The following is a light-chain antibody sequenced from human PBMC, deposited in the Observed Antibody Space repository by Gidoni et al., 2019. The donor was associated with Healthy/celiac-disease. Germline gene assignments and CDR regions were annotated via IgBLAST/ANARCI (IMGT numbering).Light chain of an antibody. CDR3: QSYDSSLSGSTHV. V-gene: IGLV1-40*01. Sequence: QSVLTQPPSVPGAPGQRVTISCTGSSSNIGAGYDVHWYQQLPGTAPKLLIYGNSNRPSGVPDRFSGSKSGTSASLAITGLQAEDEADYYCQSYDSSLSGSTHVFGTGTKVTVL. CDR2: GNS. CDR1: SSNIGAGYD. J-gene: IGLJ1*01.